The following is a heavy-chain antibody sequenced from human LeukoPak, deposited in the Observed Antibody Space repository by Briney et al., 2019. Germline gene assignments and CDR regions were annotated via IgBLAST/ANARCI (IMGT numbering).Heavy chain of an antibody. Sequence: PSETLSLTCAVYGESFNNYYWTWIRQSPGKGLEWIGEINHSGSTNYNPSLKSRVIISVDTSKNQFSLKLSSVTAADTAVYYCARSSYLEVGFDYWGQGTLVTVSS. CDR1: GESFNNYY. V-gene: IGHV4-34*01. CDR2: INHSGST. D-gene: IGHD6-6*01. CDR3: ARSSYLEVGFDY. J-gene: IGHJ4*02.